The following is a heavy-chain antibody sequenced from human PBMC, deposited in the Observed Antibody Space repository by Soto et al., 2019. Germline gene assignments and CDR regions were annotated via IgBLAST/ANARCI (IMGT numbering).Heavy chain of an antibody. CDR3: TRDAISMVRGTDNWFDP. V-gene: IGHV3-23*01. D-gene: IGHD3-10*01. CDR2: ISGNGIST. J-gene: IGHJ5*02. CDR1: GFTFNNYA. Sequence: GGSLRLSCAASGFTFNNYAMSWVRQAPGKGLEWVSAISGNGISTYYADSVRGRFTISRDNSENTPFLQMNRLRAGDTAVYYCTRDAISMVRGTDNWFDPWGQGTLVTVSS.